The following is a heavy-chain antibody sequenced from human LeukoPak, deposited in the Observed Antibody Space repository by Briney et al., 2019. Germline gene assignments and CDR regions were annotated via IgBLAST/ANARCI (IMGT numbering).Heavy chain of an antibody. CDR3: ARGMVRGAPPLYYYYYYYMDV. CDR1: GFTFSSYW. V-gene: IGHV3-7*04. J-gene: IGHJ6*03. D-gene: IGHD3-10*01. Sequence: GGSLRLSCAASGFTFSSYWMSWVRQAPGKGLEWVANIKQDGSEKYYVDSVKGRFTISRDNAKNSLYLQMNSLGAEDTAVYYCARGMVRGAPPLYYYYYYYMDVWGKGTTVTTSS. CDR2: IKQDGSEK.